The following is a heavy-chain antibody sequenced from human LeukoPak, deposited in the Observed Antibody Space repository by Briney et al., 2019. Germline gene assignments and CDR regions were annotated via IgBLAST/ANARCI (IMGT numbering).Heavy chain of an antibody. Sequence: PGGSLRLSCAASGFTFSSYWMSWVRQAPGKGLEWAANIKHDGSDKNYVDSVKGRFTISRDNAKNSVYLQMNSLRAEDTAVYYCTTFVRWGRLDYWGQGSLVTVSS. CDR3: TTFVRWGRLDY. CDR2: IKHDGSDK. V-gene: IGHV3-7*02. J-gene: IGHJ4*02. D-gene: IGHD7-27*01. CDR1: GFTFSSYW.